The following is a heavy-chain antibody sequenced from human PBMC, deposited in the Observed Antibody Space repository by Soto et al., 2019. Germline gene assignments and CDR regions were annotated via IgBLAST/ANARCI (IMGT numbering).Heavy chain of an antibody. D-gene: IGHD3-10*01. CDR1: GGSISSGSYY. Sequence: SETLSLTCTVSGGSISSGSYYWGWIRQPPGKGLEWIGSIFYSGSTYYNPSLKSRVTISVDTSKHQFSLKLNSVTAADTAVYYCARLTSRGSGSFPPGYWGQGTLVTVSS. V-gene: IGHV4-39*01. CDR2: IFYSGST. J-gene: IGHJ4*02. CDR3: ARLTSRGSGSFPPGY.